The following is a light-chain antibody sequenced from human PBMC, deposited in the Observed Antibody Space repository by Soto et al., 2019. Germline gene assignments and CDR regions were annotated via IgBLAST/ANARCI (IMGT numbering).Light chain of an antibody. CDR2: KNN. Sequence: QLVLTQPPSASGTPGQRVTISCSGSSSNIGSNYVYWYQQLPGTAPKLLIYKNNQRPSGVPDRFSGSKSDTSASLAISGLRSEYESNYYCSTWDDSLSGVVFGGGTKLTVL. CDR1: SSNIGSNY. V-gene: IGLV1-47*01. J-gene: IGLJ2*01. CDR3: STWDDSLSGVV.